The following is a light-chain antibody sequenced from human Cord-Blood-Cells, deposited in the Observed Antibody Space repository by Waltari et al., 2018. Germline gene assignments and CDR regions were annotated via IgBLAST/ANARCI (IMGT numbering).Light chain of an antibody. V-gene: IGKV4-1*01. Sequence: DIVMIPSPDSLAASLGERATINCMSSQSVLYSSNNNNYLAWYQQKPGQPPKLLIYWASTRESGVPDRFSGSGSGTDFTLTISSLQAEDVAVYYCQQYYSTPTFGQGTKVEIK. J-gene: IGKJ1*01. CDR1: QSVLYSSNNNNY. CDR3: QQYYSTPT. CDR2: WAS.